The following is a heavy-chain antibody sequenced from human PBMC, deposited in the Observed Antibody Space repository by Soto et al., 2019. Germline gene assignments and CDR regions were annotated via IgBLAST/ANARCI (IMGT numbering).Heavy chain of an antibody. CDR3: ARRTSGWYLDY. D-gene: IGHD6-19*01. Sequence: EVQLLESGGGLVQPGGSLRLSCAASGFTFSSYAMSWVRQAPGKGLEWVSTISGSGGSAYYADSVKGRFTISRDNSKNTLYLHMNSLRPEDTAVYYCARRTSGWYLDYWGQGTLVTVSS. CDR1: GFTFSSYA. J-gene: IGHJ4*02. V-gene: IGHV3-23*01. CDR2: ISGSGGSA.